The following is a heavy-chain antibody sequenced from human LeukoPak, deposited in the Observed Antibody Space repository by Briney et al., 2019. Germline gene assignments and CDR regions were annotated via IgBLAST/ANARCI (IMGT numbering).Heavy chain of an antibody. CDR3: AGVVKPYHYYGMDV. J-gene: IGHJ6*02. CDR1: GGSFSGYY. Sequence: PSETLSLTCAVYGGSFSGYYWSWIRQPPGKGLEWIGEINHSGSTNYNPSLKSRVTISVDTSKNQFSLKLSSVTAADTAVYYCAGVVKPYHYYGMDVWGQGTTVTVSS. V-gene: IGHV4-34*01. D-gene: IGHD4-23*01. CDR2: INHSGST.